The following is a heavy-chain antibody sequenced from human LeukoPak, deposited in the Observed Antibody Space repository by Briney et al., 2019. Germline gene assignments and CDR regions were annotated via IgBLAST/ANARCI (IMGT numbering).Heavy chain of an antibody. D-gene: IGHD6-13*01. CDR1: GFTFSSYS. Sequence: PGGSLRLSCAASGFTFSSYSMNWVRQAPGKGLEWVSSISSSSSYIYYADSVKGRFTISRDNAKNSLYLQMNSLRAEDTAMYYCARTYNSSWSYCDSWGQGTLVTVSS. CDR2: ISSSSSYI. CDR3: ARTYNSSWSYCDS. J-gene: IGHJ4*02. V-gene: IGHV3-21*04.